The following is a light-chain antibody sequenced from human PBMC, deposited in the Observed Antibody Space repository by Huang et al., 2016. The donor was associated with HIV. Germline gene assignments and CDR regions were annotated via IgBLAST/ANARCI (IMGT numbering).Light chain of an antibody. CDR1: QSISSY. CDR2: AAS. J-gene: IGKJ2*01. V-gene: IGKV1-39*01. CDR3: QQSYSTPPYT. Sequence: DIQMTQSPSSLSASVGDRVTITCRASQSISSYLNWYQQKPGKAPKLLIYAASSLQSGVPSRFSGSGSGTDFTLTISSLQPEDFATYYCQQSYSTPPYTFGQRTKLEIK.